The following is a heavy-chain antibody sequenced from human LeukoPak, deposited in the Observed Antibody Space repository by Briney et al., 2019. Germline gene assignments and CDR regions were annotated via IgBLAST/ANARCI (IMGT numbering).Heavy chain of an antibody. D-gene: IGHD6-25*01. Sequence: PGGSLRLSCAASGFTFSNYWMSWVRQAPGKGLEWVANIKQDGTDKYYADSVKGRFTISRDNSKNTLHLQMNSLRGEDTAVYYCARDLAAANYDAFDIWGHGTMVTVSS. CDR2: IKQDGTDK. CDR3: ARDLAAANYDAFDI. J-gene: IGHJ3*02. CDR1: GFTFSNYW. V-gene: IGHV3-7*01.